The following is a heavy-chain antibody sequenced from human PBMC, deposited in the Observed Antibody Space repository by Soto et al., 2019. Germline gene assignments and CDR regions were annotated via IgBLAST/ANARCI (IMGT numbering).Heavy chain of an antibody. CDR3: ARHQSLIYSYGQPMFDY. D-gene: IGHD5-18*01. CDR1: GGSISSYY. V-gene: IGHV4-59*08. CDR2: IYYSGST. J-gene: IGHJ4*02. Sequence: SETLSLTCTVSGGSISSYYWSWIRQPPGKGLEWIGYIYYSGSTNYNPSLKSRVTISVDTSKNQFSLKLSSVTAADTAVYYCARHQSLIYSYGQPMFDYWGQGTLVTSPQ.